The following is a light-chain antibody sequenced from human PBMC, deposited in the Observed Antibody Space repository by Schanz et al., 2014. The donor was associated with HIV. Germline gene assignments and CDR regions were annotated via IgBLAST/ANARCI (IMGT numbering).Light chain of an antibody. Sequence: QSVLTQPPSVSAAPGQKVTISCTGSSSNIGAGYDVHWYQQLPGTAPKLLIYGNSNRPSGVPDRFSGSKSGTSASLAITGLQAEDEADYYCSSYATTKDLLFGGGTKLTVL. CDR2: GNS. J-gene: IGLJ2*01. CDR3: SSYATTKDLL. CDR1: SSNIGAGYD. V-gene: IGLV1-40*01.